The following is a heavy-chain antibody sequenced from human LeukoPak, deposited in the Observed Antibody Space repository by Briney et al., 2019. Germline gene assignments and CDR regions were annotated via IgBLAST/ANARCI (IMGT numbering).Heavy chain of an antibody. CDR3: ARVPRGGSYGYYYYMGV. Sequence: GGSLRLSCAASGFTFSSYSMNWVRQAPGKGLEWVSSISSSSSYIYYADSVKGRFTISRDNAKNSLYLQMNSLRAEDTAVYYCARVPRGGSYGYYYYMGVWGKGTTVTVSS. J-gene: IGHJ6*03. V-gene: IGHV3-21*01. CDR2: ISSSSSYI. D-gene: IGHD1-26*01. CDR1: GFTFSSYS.